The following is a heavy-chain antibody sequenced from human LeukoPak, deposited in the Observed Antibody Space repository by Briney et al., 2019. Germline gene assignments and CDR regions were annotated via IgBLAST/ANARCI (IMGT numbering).Heavy chain of an antibody. D-gene: IGHD3-16*01. CDR1: GYIFTGYY. V-gene: IGHV1-2*02. CDR2: INPNGGAT. J-gene: IGHJ4*02. CDR3: ARDERYSDADHHYPDLGY. Sequence: ASVKVSCKASGYIFTGYYLFWVRQAPGQGLEWMGWINPNGGATRYAQKFQGRVTLTRDTSTRTTYMELSSLTSDDTAVYYCARDERYSDADHHYPDLGYWGQGTLVTVSS.